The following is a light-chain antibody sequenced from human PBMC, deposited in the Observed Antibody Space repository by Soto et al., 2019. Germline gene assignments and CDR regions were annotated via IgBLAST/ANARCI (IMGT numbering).Light chain of an antibody. J-gene: IGLJ2*01. CDR1: SSDVGGYNY. CDR3: SSYTSSSTLA. V-gene: IGLV2-14*01. Sequence: QSALTQPASVSGSPGQSITISCTGTSSDVGGYNYVSWYQQHPGKAPKLMIYDVSNRPSGVSNRFSGSKSGNTASLTISGLQAEDEADYYCSSYTSSSTLAFGGGTKPPS. CDR2: DVS.